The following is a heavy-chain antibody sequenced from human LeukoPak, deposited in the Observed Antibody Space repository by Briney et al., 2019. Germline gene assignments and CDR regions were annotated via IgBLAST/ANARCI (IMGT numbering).Heavy chain of an antibody. CDR1: GFTFSSYS. D-gene: IGHD1-7*01. CDR2: ISSSSSYI. V-gene: IGHV3-21*01. Sequence: GGSLRLSCAASGFTFSSYSMNWVRQAPGKGLEWVSSISSSSSYIYYADSVKGRFTISRDNAKNSLYLQMNSLRAEDTAVYYCAREGNYGYAFDIWGQGTMVTVSS. J-gene: IGHJ3*02. CDR3: AREGNYGYAFDI.